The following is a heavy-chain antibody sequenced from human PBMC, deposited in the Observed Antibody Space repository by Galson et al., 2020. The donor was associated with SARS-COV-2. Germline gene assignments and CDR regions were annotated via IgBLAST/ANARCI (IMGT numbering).Heavy chain of an antibody. V-gene: IGHV2-70*01. CDR2: IDWDNDK. J-gene: IGHJ4*02. Sequence: ALEWVALIDWDNDKFYSTSLKTRLTISKDTARNQVVLTMSNIDPVDTGTYYCARSRNGYSHFDYWGQGTLVTVFS. D-gene: IGHD5-18*01. CDR3: ARSRNGYSHFDY.